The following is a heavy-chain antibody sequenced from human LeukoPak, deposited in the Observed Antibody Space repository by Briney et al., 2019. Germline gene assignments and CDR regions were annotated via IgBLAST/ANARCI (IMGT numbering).Heavy chain of an antibody. CDR1: GFTFSSYW. V-gene: IGHV3-74*01. Sequence: GGSLRLSCAASGFTFSSYWMHWVRQAPGKGLVWVSRINSDGSSTSYADSVKGRFTISRDNAKNTLYLQMNSLRAEDMAVYYCARSYSSSWYAIDYWGQGTLVTVSS. J-gene: IGHJ4*02. CDR3: ARSYSSSWYAIDY. CDR2: INSDGSST. D-gene: IGHD6-13*01.